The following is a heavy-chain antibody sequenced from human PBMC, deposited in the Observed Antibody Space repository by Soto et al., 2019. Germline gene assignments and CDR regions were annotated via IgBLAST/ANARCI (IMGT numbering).Heavy chain of an antibody. CDR3: ARTAGYYRGRQFDY. CDR1: GFSLGTTGMR. Sequence: GSGPTLVNPTQTLTLTCTFSGFSLGTTGMRVSWIRQPPGKALEWLARIDWDDDKFYSTSLKTRLTISKDTSKNQVVLRMTNVDPADTATYYCARTAGYYRGRQFDYWGQGTLVTVSS. J-gene: IGHJ4*02. D-gene: IGHD3-10*01. CDR2: IDWDDDK. V-gene: IGHV2-70*04.